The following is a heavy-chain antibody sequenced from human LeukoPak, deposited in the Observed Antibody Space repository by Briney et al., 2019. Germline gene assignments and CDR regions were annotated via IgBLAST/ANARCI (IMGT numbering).Heavy chain of an antibody. J-gene: IGHJ6*03. Sequence: SETLSLTCTVSGGSITGHYWSWIRQPAGKELEWIGHIYTSESTTYKPSLQSGVPMSVDASKNQISLELGSVPAAGPGLDFFLRDKKRGYIGSYYYYLPVWGKGTTVTVSS. CDR1: GGSITGHY. CDR3: LRDKKRGYIGSYYYYLPV. CDR2: IYTSEST. D-gene: IGHD5-24*01. V-gene: IGHV4-4*07.